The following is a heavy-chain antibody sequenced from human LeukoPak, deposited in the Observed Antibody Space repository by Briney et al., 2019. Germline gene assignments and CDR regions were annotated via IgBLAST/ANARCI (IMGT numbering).Heavy chain of an antibody. D-gene: IGHD1-26*01. V-gene: IGHV1-3*01. CDR3: AREVGGSVGATGGDY. CDR1: GYTFTSYA. CDR2: INAGNGNT. Sequence: ASVKVSWKASGYTFTSYAMHWVRQAPGQRLEWMGWINAGNGNTKYSQKFQGRVTITRDTSASTAYMELSSLRSEDTAVYYCAREVGGSVGATGGDYWGQGTLVTVSS. J-gene: IGHJ4*02.